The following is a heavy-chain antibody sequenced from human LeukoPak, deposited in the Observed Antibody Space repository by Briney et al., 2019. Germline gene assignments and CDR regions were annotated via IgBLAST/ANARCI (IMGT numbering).Heavy chain of an antibody. CDR3: ARYDRSGLDY. CDR2: ISSSSSYI. D-gene: IGHD3-22*01. V-gene: IGHV3-21*01. CDR1: GFTLDDYA. Sequence: GGSLRLSCAASGFTLDDYAMHWVRQAPGKGLQWVSSISSSSSYIYYADSVKGRFTISRDNAKNSLYLQMNSLRAEDTALYYCARYDRSGLDYWGQGTLVTVSS. J-gene: IGHJ4*02.